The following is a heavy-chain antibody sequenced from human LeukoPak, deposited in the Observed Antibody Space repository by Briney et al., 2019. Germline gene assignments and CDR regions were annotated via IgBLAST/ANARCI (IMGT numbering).Heavy chain of an antibody. J-gene: IGHJ4*02. Sequence: GSLRLSCAAPGFTFSNAWMSWVRQAPGKGLEWIGRIKSKTDGGTTDYAAPVKGRFTISRDDSKNTLYLQMNSLKTEDTAVYYCTTERLLRYFDYWGQGTLVTVSS. V-gene: IGHV3-15*01. CDR2: IKSKTDGGTT. D-gene: IGHD3-9*01. CDR3: TTERLLRYFDY. CDR1: GFTFSNAW.